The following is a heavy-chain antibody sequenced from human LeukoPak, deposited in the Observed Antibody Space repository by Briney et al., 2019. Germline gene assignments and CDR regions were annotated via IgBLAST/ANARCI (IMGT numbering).Heavy chain of an antibody. J-gene: IGHJ4*02. V-gene: IGHV1-69*01. CDR1: GGTFSSYA. CDR2: IIPILGTP. Sequence: SVKVSCKASGGTFSSYAVRWVRQAPGQGLEWMGGIIPILGTPNYAQKFQGRVAITADESTSTAYMELSSLRSEDTAVYYCARDKRDVGYSYGYGLDYWGQGTLVTVSS. CDR3: ARDKRDVGYSYGYGLDY. D-gene: IGHD5-18*01.